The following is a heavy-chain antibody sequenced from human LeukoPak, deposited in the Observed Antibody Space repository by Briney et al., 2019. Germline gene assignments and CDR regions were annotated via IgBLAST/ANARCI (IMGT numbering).Heavy chain of an antibody. CDR2: ISSSSSYI. CDR1: GFSFSNSW. V-gene: IGHV3-21*01. D-gene: IGHD3-10*01. CDR3: ATSPYYYGSGSYPEYFQH. J-gene: IGHJ1*01. Sequence: PGGSLRLSCAASGFSFSNSWMHWVRQAPGKGLEWVSSISSSSSYIYYADSVKGRFTISRDNAKNSLYLQMNSLRAEDTAVYYCATSPYYYGSGSYPEYFQHWGQGTLVTVSS.